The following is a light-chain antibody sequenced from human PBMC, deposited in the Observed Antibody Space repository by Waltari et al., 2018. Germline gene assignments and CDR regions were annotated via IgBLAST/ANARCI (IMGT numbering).Light chain of an antibody. V-gene: IGKV3-15*01. J-gene: IGKJ1*01. Sequence: EIVMTQSPPTPSVFPGARATLSCRASQSIRSNLAWYQHKPGQAPRLLIYGASTRATGIPARFSGSGSGTEFTLTISSLQSEDFAVYFCQQYDNWLGTFGQGTKVEIK. CDR2: GAS. CDR1: QSIRSN. CDR3: QQYDNWLGT.